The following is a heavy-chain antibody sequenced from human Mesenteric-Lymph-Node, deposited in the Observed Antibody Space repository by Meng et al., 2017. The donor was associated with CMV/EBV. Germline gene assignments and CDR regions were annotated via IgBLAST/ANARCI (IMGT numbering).Heavy chain of an antibody. CDR2: IYPGDSDT. Sequence: GESLKISCKGSGYSFTNYWIGWVRQMPGKGLEWMGIIYPGDSDTKYSPSFQGQVSISADKSISTAYLQWSSLKASDTAMYYCARHLSGLGYCSTTSCYHNWFDPWGQGTLVTVSS. J-gene: IGHJ5*02. CDR1: GYSFTNYW. D-gene: IGHD2-2*01. V-gene: IGHV5-51*01. CDR3: ARHLSGLGYCSTTSCYHNWFDP.